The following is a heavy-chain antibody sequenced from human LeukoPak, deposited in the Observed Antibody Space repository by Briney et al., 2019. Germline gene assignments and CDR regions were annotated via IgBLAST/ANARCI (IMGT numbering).Heavy chain of an antibody. CDR2: ITSNGGST. Sequence: GGSLRPSCAGPGSSFYSYAMHWARQPPGRGLEYVSAITSNGGSTFYADSVKGRFTISRDNSKNTLYLQMGSLRAEDMAVYYCTRGPGYDYVWGSYRVDYWGQGTLVTVSS. CDR3: TRGPGYDYVWGSYRVDY. V-gene: IGHV3-64*02. CDR1: GSSFYSYA. J-gene: IGHJ4*02. D-gene: IGHD3-16*02.